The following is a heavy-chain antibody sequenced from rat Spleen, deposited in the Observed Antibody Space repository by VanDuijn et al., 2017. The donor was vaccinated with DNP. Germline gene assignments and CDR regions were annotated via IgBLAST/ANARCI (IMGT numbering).Heavy chain of an antibody. V-gene: IGHV3-1*01. J-gene: IGHJ2*01. CDR1: GYSITSNY. D-gene: IGHD3-8*01. Sequence: EVQLQESGPGLVKPSQSLSLTCSVTGYSITSNYWAWIRKFPGNKMEWIGHIRNSGSTTYNPSLKSRISITRDTSKNQFFLQLNSVTTEDTATYYCARLPLGDYWGQGVMVTVSS. CDR2: IRNSGST. CDR3: ARLPLGDY.